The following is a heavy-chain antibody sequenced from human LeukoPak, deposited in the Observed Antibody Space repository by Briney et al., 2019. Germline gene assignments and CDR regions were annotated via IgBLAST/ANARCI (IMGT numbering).Heavy chain of an antibody. CDR3: ARIYCSGGSCTGGFDY. D-gene: IGHD2-15*01. V-gene: IGHV3-21*01. CDR1: GFTFSSYS. J-gene: IGHJ4*02. Sequence: GGSLRLSCAASGFTFSSYSMNWVRQAPGKGLEWVSSISSSSSYIYYADSVKGRFTISRDNAKNSLYLQMNSLRAEDTAVCYCARIYCSGGSCTGGFDYWGQGTLVTVSS. CDR2: ISSSSSYI.